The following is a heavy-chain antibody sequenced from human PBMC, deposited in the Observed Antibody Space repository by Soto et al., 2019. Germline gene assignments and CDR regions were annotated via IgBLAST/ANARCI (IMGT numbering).Heavy chain of an antibody. Sequence: EVQLVQSGGDLVQPGGSLRLSCVASGFTFSTYWMTWVRQAPGMGLEWVAGIKEDGSEEVYVDSVKGRFSISRDNAKTSLYLQLNSLRAEDTAGYYCATAISSSFSNFDYWGQGSLVTVSS. V-gene: IGHV3-7*01. CDR3: ATAISSSFSNFDY. CDR2: IKEDGSEE. D-gene: IGHD2-2*01. CDR1: GFTFSTYW. J-gene: IGHJ4*02.